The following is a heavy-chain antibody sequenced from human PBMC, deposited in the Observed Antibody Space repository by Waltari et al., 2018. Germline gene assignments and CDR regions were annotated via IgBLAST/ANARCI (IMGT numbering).Heavy chain of an antibody. Sequence: EVQLVESGGGLVQPGGSLRLSCAASGFTFSDNYMDWVRQAPGKGLEWVGRTRNKANSYTTEYAASVKGRFTISRDDSKNSLYLQMNSLKTEDTAVYYCARVSGYAPDYWGQGTLVTVSS. CDR1: GFTFSDNY. D-gene: IGHD5-12*01. V-gene: IGHV3-72*01. CDR2: TRNKANSYTT. CDR3: ARVSGYAPDY. J-gene: IGHJ4*02.